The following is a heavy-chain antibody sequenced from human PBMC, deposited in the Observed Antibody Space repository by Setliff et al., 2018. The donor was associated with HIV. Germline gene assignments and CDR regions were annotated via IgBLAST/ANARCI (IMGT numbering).Heavy chain of an antibody. V-gene: IGHV4-59*01. CDR1: GGSTSNEY. J-gene: IGHJ3*02. Sequence: PSETLSLTCTVSGGSTSNEYWSWIRQPPGKGLEWIGYIYDSGGPKYNPSLKSRVTISIDTSKSQISLKLTSVTAADTAMYHCARVYYFDSSGYYQRGDVFDIWGQGTMVTVS. CDR3: ARVYYFDSSGYYQRGDVFDI. CDR2: IYDSGGP. D-gene: IGHD3-22*01.